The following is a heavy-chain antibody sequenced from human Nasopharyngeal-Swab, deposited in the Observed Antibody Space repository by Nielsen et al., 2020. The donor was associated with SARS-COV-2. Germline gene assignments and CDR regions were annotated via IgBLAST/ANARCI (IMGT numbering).Heavy chain of an antibody. Sequence: GESLKISCTVSGFTFTDYWMHWLRQSPGKGPVWLSRIDHDGSSTTYADSVRGRFTISRDNARNTLFLQLHSLRAEDTAVYYCARESYSWSWYGPDYWGQGTQVTVSS. CDR1: GFTFTDYW. CDR3: ARESYSWSWYGPDY. CDR2: IDHDGSST. J-gene: IGHJ4*02. D-gene: IGHD1-26*01. V-gene: IGHV3-74*03.